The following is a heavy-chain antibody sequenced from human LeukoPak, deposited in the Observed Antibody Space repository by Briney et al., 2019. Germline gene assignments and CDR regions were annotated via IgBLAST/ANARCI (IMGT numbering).Heavy chain of an antibody. CDR3: ARVFPSPHIVVVPAAIPEDAFDI. Sequence: PGASVKVSCKASGYTFTSYGISWVRQAPGQGLEWMGWISAYNGNTNYAQKLQGRVTMTTDTSTSTAYMELRSLRSDDTAAYYCARVFPSPHIVVVPAAIPEDAFDIWGQGTMVTVSS. V-gene: IGHV1-18*01. D-gene: IGHD2-2*02. J-gene: IGHJ3*02. CDR1: GYTFTSYG. CDR2: ISAYNGNT.